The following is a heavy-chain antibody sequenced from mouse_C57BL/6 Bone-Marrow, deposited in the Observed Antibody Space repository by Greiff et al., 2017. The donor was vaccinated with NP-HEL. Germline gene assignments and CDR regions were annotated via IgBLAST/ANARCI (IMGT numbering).Heavy chain of an antibody. D-gene: IGHD1-1*01. J-gene: IGHJ3*01. V-gene: IGHV5-4*01. CDR1: GFTFSSYA. CDR2: ISDGGSYT. Sequence: DVMLVESGGGLVKPGGSLKLSCAASGFTFSSYAMSWVRQTPEKRLEWVATISDGGSYTYYPDNVKGRFTISRDNAKNNLYLQMSHLKSVDTAMYYCAREIGYYGSSPFAYWGQGTLVTVSA. CDR3: AREIGYYGSSPFAY.